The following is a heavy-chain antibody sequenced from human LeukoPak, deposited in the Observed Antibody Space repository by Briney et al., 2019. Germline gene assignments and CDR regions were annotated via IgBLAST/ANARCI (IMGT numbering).Heavy chain of an antibody. CDR2: ISSSGSTI. D-gene: IGHD3-10*02. CDR3: ARAPITMSPFDI. CDR1: GFTFSSYE. J-gene: IGHJ3*02. V-gene: IGHV3-48*03. Sequence: GGSLRLSCAASGFTFSSYEMNWVRQAPGKGLEWVSYISSSGSTIYYADSVKGRFTISRDNAKNSLYLQMNSLRAEDTAVYYCARAPITMSPFDIWGQGTMVTVSS.